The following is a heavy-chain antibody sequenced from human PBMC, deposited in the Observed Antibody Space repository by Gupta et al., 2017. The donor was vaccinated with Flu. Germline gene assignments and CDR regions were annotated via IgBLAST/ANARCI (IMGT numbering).Heavy chain of an antibody. CDR2: IKSKSDGGTI. Sequence: VRQAPGKGLEWLGQIKSKSDGGTIDYVDFVKGRFTISRDDSKNILYLQMTSLKTDDTAIYFCFCLGTSGPLDEAFNVWGQGTMVTVSS. V-gene: IGHV3-15*01. D-gene: IGHD3-9*01. CDR3: FCLGTSGPLDEAFNV. J-gene: IGHJ3*01.